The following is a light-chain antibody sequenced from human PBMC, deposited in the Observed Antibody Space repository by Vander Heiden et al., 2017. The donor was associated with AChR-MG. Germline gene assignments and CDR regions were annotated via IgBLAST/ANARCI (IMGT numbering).Light chain of an antibody. CDR2: DDS. CDR1: NIGSES. CDR3: QVWDSSSDHSV. V-gene: IGLV3-21*03. J-gene: IGLJ7*01. Sequence: SYVLTQPPSVSVAPGTTASITCGGNNIGSESVHWYQQKPGQAPVLVVYDDSDRPSGIPERFSGSNSGNTATLTISRVEAGDEADYYCQVWDSSSDHSVFGGGTQLTVL.